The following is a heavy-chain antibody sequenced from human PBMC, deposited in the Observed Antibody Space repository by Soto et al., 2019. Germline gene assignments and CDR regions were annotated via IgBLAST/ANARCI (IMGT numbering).Heavy chain of an antibody. CDR3: AKYRDYYDRSGYPDY. J-gene: IGHJ4*02. V-gene: IGHV3-74*01. Sequence: VGSLRLSCVGSGFTFSSYWMHWVRQAPGKGLVWVSRVNRDGSTITYADSVKGRFTISRDNSKNTMYLQMNSLRDEDTAVYYCAKYRDYYDRSGYPDYCGQGTLVTVSS. D-gene: IGHD3-22*01. CDR2: VNRDGSTI. CDR1: GFTFSSYW.